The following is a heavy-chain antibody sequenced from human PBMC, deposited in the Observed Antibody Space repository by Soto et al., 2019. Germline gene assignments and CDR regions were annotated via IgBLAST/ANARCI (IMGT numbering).Heavy chain of an antibody. Sequence: GGSLRLSCAASGFTFSSYAMSWVRQAPGKGLEWVSAISGSGGSTYYADSVKGRFTISRDNSKNTLNLQMNSLRVEDTAVYYCAKGSNVGFCSSTSCQPLDVWGQGTTVTVSS. CDR2: ISGSGGST. D-gene: IGHD2-2*01. CDR1: GFTFSSYA. J-gene: IGHJ6*02. CDR3: AKGSNVGFCSSTSCQPLDV. V-gene: IGHV3-23*01.